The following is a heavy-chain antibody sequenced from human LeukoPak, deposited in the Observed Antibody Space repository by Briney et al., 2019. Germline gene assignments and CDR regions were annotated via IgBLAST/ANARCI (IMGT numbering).Heavy chain of an antibody. CDR1: GFTFSIYW. CDR3: TRDEP. J-gene: IGHJ5*02. V-gene: IGHV3-7*01. CDR2: IKEDGSEK. Sequence: GGSLRLSCEGSGFTFSIYWMSWVRQAPGKGLEWVANIKEDGSEKYYVDSVKGRFTISKDNAKNSLYLQMNSLRAEDTAVYYCTRDEPWGQGTLVTVSS.